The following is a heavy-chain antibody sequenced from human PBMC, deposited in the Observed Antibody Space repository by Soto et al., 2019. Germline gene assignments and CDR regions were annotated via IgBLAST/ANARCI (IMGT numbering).Heavy chain of an antibody. Sequence: VQLVQSGAEVQKPGSSVKVSCKTSGGTFSSYAISWVRQAPGQGLEWMGGIIPIFGTANYAQKFQGRVTITADKSTSTDYMELSILRSEDTAVYYCANSGGSNSNYVRYFDYWGQGTLVTVSS. J-gene: IGHJ4*02. CDR1: GGTFSSYA. D-gene: IGHD4-4*01. V-gene: IGHV1-69*06. CDR2: IIPIFGTA. CDR3: ANSGGSNSNYVRYFDY.